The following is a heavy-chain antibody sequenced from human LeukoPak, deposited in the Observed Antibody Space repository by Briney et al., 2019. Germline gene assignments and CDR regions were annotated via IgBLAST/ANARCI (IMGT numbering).Heavy chain of an antibody. V-gene: IGHV4-59*08. J-gene: IGHJ4*02. Sequence: SKTLSLTCTVSGVSISTYYWSWIRQPPGKGVEWIGYLYDSGSTNYNPSLKSRVTISVDTSKNQFSLKLSSVTAADTAMYYCAKHGGSWTFDCWGQGTLVTVSS. D-gene: IGHD6-13*01. CDR1: GVSISTYY. CDR2: LYDSGST. CDR3: AKHGGSWTFDC.